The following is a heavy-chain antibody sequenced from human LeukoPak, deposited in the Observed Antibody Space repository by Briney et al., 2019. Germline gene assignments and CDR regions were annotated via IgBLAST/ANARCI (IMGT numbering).Heavy chain of an antibody. V-gene: IGHV6-1*01. D-gene: IGHD1-26*01. CDR1: GDSVSSNSAA. Sequence: SQTLSLTCALSGDSVSSNSAAWNWIRQSPSRGLEWLGRTYYRSKWYNDYAVSVESRITINPDTSKNQFSLQLNSVTPEDTAVYYCARAEVPEVGATGFDYWGQGTLVTVSS. CDR2: TYYRSKWYN. J-gene: IGHJ4*02. CDR3: ARAEVPEVGATGFDY.